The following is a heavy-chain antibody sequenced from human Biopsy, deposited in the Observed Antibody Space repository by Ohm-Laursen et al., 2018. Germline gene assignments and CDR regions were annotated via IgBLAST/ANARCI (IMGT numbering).Heavy chain of an antibody. CDR1: GYTFTSYD. Sequence: ASVKVSCKASGYTFTSYDITWVRQASGQGPEWIGWLNPVSGNSNFGQKFRGRVTVTSDTSISTAYMELSGLTSDDTATYYCGRAVRNELLTDPWGQGTLVTVTS. J-gene: IGHJ5*02. D-gene: IGHD1-7*01. CDR2: LNPVSGNS. CDR3: GRAVRNELLTDP. V-gene: IGHV1-8*01.